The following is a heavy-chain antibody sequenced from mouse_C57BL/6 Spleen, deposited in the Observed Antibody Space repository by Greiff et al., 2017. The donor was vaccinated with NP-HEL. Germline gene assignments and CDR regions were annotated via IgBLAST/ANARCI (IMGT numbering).Heavy chain of an antibody. CDR3: ARSPVVAEGYWYFDV. V-gene: IGHV1-58*01. D-gene: IGHD1-1*01. Sequence: VQLKESGAELVRPGSSVKMSCKTSGYTFTSYGINWVKQRPGQGLEWIGYIYIGNGYTEYNEKFKGKATLTSDTSSSTAYMQLSSLTSEDSAIYFCARSPVVAEGYWYFDVWGTGTTVTVSS. CDR1: GYTFTSYG. J-gene: IGHJ1*03. CDR2: IYIGNGYT.